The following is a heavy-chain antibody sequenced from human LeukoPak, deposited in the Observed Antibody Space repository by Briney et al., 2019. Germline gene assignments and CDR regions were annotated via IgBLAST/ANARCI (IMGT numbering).Heavy chain of an antibody. J-gene: IGHJ6*03. V-gene: IGHV1-2*02. D-gene: IGHD2-8*01. CDR2: INPNSGGT. Sequence: GASVKVSCKASGYTFTSYYMHWVRQAPGQGLEWMGWINPNSGGTNYAQKFQGRVTMTRDTSISTAYMELSRLRSDDTAVYYCARSSSYRVYAIPSTFLYYYYYYMDVWGKGTTVTVSS. CDR1: GYTFTSYY. CDR3: ARSSSYRVYAIPSTFLYYYYYYMDV.